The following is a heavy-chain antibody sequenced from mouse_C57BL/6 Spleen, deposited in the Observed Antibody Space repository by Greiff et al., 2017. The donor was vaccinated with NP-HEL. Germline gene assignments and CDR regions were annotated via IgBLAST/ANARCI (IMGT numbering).Heavy chain of an antibody. CDR1: GYTFTDYN. V-gene: IGHV1-22*01. CDR3: APLYYGSSYSFDY. D-gene: IGHD1-1*01. Sequence: EVQLQQSGPELVKPGASVKMSCKASGYTFTDYNMHWVKQSHGKSLEWIGYINPNNGGTSYNQKFKGKATLTVNKSSSTAYMELRSLTSEDSAVYYCAPLYYGSSYSFDYWGQGTTLTVAS. CDR2: INPNNGGT. J-gene: IGHJ2*01.